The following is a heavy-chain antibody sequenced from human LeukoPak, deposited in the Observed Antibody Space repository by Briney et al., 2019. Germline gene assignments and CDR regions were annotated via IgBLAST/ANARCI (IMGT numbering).Heavy chain of an antibody. CDR2: FDPEDGET. Sequence: ASVKVSCKVSGYTLTELSMHWVRQAPGKGLEWMGGFDPEDGETIYAQKFQGRVTMTEDTSTDTAYMELSSLRSEDTAVYYCATNCGGDCYLRGSWFDPWGQGTLVTVSS. J-gene: IGHJ5*02. CDR3: ATNCGGDCYLRGSWFDP. D-gene: IGHD2-21*02. CDR1: GYTLTELS. V-gene: IGHV1-24*01.